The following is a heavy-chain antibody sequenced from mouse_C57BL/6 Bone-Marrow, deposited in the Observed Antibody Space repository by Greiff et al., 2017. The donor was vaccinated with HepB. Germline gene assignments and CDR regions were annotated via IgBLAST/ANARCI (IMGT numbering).Heavy chain of an antibody. D-gene: IGHD1-1*01. CDR1: GFTFSSYG. J-gene: IGHJ2*01. CDR3: ARQNYYGSGYDC. Sequence: EVKLVQSGGDLVKPGASLKLSCAASGFTFSSYGMSWVRQTPDKRLEWVATISSGGSYTYYPDSVKGRFTISRDKAKNTLYLQMSSLKSEDTAMYYCARQNYYGSGYDCWGQGTTLTVSS. CDR2: ISSGGSYT. V-gene: IGHV5-6*02.